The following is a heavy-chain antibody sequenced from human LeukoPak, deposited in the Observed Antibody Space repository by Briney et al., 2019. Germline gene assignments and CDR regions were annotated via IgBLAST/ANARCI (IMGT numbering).Heavy chain of an antibody. CDR1: GGSISSYY. V-gene: IGHV4-4*07. D-gene: IGHD3-22*01. CDR3: ARDAREWYDSSGPDYYYYYMDV. Sequence: SETLSLTCTVSGGSISSYYWSWIRQPAGKGLEWIGRIYASGSTNYNPSLKSRVTMSVDTSKNQFSLKLSSVTAADTAVYYCARDAREWYDSSGPDYYYYYMDVWGKGTTVTISS. CDR2: IYASGST. J-gene: IGHJ6*03.